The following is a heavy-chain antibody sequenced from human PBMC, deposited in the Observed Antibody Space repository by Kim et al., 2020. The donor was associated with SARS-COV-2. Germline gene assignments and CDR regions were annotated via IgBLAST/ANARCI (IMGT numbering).Heavy chain of an antibody. CDR3: ARDPPGPDYSFEL. Sequence: SETLSLTCIVSGDSISHHHWNWIRQPPGKGLEWIGHIYNTGTTNSNPSLNSRVTISLDTSKNHFSLKLSSVTSADTAVYYCARDPPGPDYSFELWGQGTLVTVSS. D-gene: IGHD2-21*01. V-gene: IGHV4-59*11. CDR1: GDSISHHH. CDR2: IYNTGTT. J-gene: IGHJ3*01.